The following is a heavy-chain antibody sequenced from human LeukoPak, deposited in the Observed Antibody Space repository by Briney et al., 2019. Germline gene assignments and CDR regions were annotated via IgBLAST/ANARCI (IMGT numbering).Heavy chain of an antibody. D-gene: IGHD3-3*01. J-gene: IGHJ6*03. CDR2: IIPIFGTA. V-gene: IGHV1-69*13. CDR3: ARHRAFLSGYFYYYYYMDV. CDR1: GGTFSSYA. Sequence: SVTVSCTASGGTFSSYAMSWVRQAPGKGLEWMGGIIPIFGTANYAQKFHGILTITPDQSTSPAYMELSSLRSEAPAVYYCARHRAFLSGYFYYYYYMDVWGKGTTVTVSS.